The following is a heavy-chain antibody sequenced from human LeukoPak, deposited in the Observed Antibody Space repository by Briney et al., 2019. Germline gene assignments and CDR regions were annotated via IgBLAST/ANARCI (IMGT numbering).Heavy chain of an antibody. J-gene: IGHJ6*02. CDR1: VGTFSNYA. CDR3: ARSGGGDYYDSSGYYYGGYYGMDV. CDR2: IIPILGIA. V-gene: IGHV1-69*04. D-gene: IGHD3-22*01. Sequence: SVTVSFKASVGTFSNYAISWVRQAPGQGLEWMGRIIPILGIANYAQKFQGRVTITADKSTSTAYIELRSLRSEDTAVYYCARSGGGDYYDSSGYYYGGYYGMDVWGQGTTVTVSS.